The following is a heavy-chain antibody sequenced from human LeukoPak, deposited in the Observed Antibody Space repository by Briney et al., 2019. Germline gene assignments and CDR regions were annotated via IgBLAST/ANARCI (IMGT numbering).Heavy chain of an antibody. D-gene: IGHD6-13*01. CDR3: ARCYSSSWYINWFDP. CDR1: GYSISSGYY. V-gene: IGHV4-38-2*02. J-gene: IGHJ5*02. CDR2: IYHSGST. Sequence: SETLSLTCTVSGYSISSGYYWGWIRQPPGKGLEWIGNIYHSGSTYYNPSLKSRVTISVDTSKNQFSLKLSSVTAADTAVYYCARCYSSSWYINWFDPWGQGTLVTVSS.